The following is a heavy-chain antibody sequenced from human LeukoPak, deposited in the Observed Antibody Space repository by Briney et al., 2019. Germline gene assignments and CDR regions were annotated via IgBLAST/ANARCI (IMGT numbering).Heavy chain of an antibody. CDR1: GFTFSSYA. CDR2: ISGSGGST. CDR3: AKGDGETYYYYYGMDV. Sequence: GGSLRLSCAASGFTFSSYAMSWVRQAPGKGLEWVSAISGSGGSTYYADSVKGRFTISRDNSKNTLYLQMNSLRAEDTAVYHCAKGDGETYYYYYGMDVWGQGTTVTVSS. J-gene: IGHJ6*02. V-gene: IGHV3-23*01. D-gene: IGHD4-17*01.